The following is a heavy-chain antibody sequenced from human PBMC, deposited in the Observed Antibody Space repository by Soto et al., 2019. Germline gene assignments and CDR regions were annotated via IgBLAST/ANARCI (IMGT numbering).Heavy chain of an antibody. V-gene: IGHV1-18*01. CDR2: VGNYNGNT. CDR3: AKDTYYHDSTGYYVFDY. Sequence: ASVKVSCKASGYTFSSSGISWVRQAPGQGLEWMGRVGNYNGNTNYAQMFQGRVTMTTDTSTSTAYMELRSLRFDDTAVYYCAKDTYYHDSTGYYVFDYWGQGTLVTVSS. CDR1: GYTFSSSG. J-gene: IGHJ4*02. D-gene: IGHD3-22*01.